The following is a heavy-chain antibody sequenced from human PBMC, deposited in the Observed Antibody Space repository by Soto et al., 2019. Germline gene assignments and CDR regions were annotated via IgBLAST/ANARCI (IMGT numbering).Heavy chain of an antibody. J-gene: IGHJ4*02. CDR3: ARYSSGWYDDFDY. D-gene: IGHD6-19*01. CDR1: GYSISSGYY. V-gene: IGHV4-38-2*01. CDR2: IYHSGST. Sequence: SETLSLTCAVSGYSISSGYYWGWIRQPPGKGLEWIGSIYHSGSTYYNPSLKSRVTISVDTSKNQFSLKLSSVTAADTAVYYCARYSSGWYDDFDYWGQGTLVTVSS.